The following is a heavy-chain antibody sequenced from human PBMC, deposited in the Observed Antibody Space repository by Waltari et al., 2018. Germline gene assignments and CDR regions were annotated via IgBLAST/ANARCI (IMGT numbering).Heavy chain of an antibody. V-gene: IGHV3-64*07. CDR3: ARDGRPYGGPNWFDP. J-gene: IGHJ5*02. CDR1: GLRFSSYA. Sequence: EVQLVESGGGLVQPGGSLRLSCTASGLRFSSYAMHWVRPAPGKGLEYFSSISGNGDSIYYADSVKGRFTISRDNSKNMLYLQMGSLRAEDMAVYYCARDGRPYGGPNWFDPWGQGTLVTVSS. D-gene: IGHD3-10*01. CDR2: ISGNGDSI.